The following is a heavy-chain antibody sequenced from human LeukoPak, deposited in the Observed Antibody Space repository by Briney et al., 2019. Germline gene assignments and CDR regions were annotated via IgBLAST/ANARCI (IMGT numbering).Heavy chain of an antibody. CDR2: IYTSGST. CDR1: GGSISSYY. Sequence: SETLSLTCTVSGGSISSYYWSWIRQPPGKGLEWIGRIYTSGSTNYNPSLKSRVTMSVDTSKNQFSLKLSSVTAADTAVYYCARTLGYCSGGSCYWYFDLWGRGTLVTVSS. V-gene: IGHV4-4*07. J-gene: IGHJ2*01. D-gene: IGHD2-15*01. CDR3: ARTLGYCSGGSCYWYFDL.